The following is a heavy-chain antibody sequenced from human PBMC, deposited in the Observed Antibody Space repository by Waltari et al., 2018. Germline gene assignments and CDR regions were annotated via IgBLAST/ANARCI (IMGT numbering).Heavy chain of an antibody. CDR2: IIPMIETV. V-gene: IGHV1-69*12. J-gene: IGHJ6*03. CDR3: ARVNNYMDV. CDR1: GGTFSRHG. Sequence: QVQLVQSGPEVKKPGSSVKVSCKASGGTFSRHGGSGVRKAPGQGLEWMGEIIPMIETVNYSQKFQGRLTINADESTSTVYIELNSLRSEDTAVYFCARVNNYMDVWAKGTTVTVSS.